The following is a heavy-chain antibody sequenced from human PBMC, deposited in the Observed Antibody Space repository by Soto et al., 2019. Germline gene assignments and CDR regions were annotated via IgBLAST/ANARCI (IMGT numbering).Heavy chain of an antibody. CDR3: ARVVVGATAYYFDY. CDR2: IYYSGST. Sequence: SETLSLTCTVSGGSVSSGSYYWSWIRQPPGKGLEWIGYIYYSGSTNYNPSLKSRVTISVDTSKNQFSLKLSSVTAADTAVYYCARVVVGATAYYFDYWGQGTLVTVSS. D-gene: IGHD1-26*01. CDR1: GGSVSSGSYY. V-gene: IGHV4-61*01. J-gene: IGHJ4*02.